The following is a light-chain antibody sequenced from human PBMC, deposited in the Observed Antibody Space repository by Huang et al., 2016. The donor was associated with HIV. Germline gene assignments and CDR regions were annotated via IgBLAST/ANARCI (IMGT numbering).Light chain of an antibody. CDR3: QQYSDWPPIT. CDR1: ASVSSS. Sequence: EIVMTQSPDTLSVFPGERVTLSCRASASVSSSLAWYQQKSGQAPRLLIYDASTRATGIPDRFSGSGSGTAFTLAINSLLSEDFAVYYCQQYSDWPPITFGQGTRLDMK. V-gene: IGKV3-15*01. CDR2: DAS. J-gene: IGKJ5*01.